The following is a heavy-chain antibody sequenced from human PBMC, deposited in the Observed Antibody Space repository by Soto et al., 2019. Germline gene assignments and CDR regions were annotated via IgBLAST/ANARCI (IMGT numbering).Heavy chain of an antibody. CDR1: GYTFTSYG. CDR3: ATEGAAPYYYYGMDV. D-gene: IGHD1-26*01. CDR2: FDPEDGET. Sequence: GASVKVSCKASGYTFTSYGISWVRQAPGQGLEWMGGFDPEDGETIYAQKFQGRVTMTEDTSTDTAYMELSSLRSEDTAVYYCATEGAAPYYYYGMDVWGQGTTVTVSS. J-gene: IGHJ6*02. V-gene: IGHV1-24*01.